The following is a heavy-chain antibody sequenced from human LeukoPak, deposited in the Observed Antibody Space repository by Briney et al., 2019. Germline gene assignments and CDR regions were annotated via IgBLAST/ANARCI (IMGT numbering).Heavy chain of an antibody. CDR2: ISGSGGST. CDR1: GFTFSSYA. J-gene: IGHJ5*02. CDR3: ASGYSSSWYNWFDP. Sequence: GGSLRLSCAASGFTFSSYAMSWVRQAPGKGLEWVSAISGSGGSTYYADSVKGRFTISRDNSKNTLYLQMNSLRAEDTAVYFCASGYSSSWYNWFDPWGQGTLVTVSS. V-gene: IGHV3-23*01. D-gene: IGHD6-13*01.